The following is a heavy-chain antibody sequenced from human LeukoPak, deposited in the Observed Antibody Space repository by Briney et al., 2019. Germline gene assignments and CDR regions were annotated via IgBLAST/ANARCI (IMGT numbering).Heavy chain of an antibody. D-gene: IGHD3-16*02. CDR3: AGDQDDYVWGSYRWNWFDP. V-gene: IGHV3-64*01. J-gene: IGHJ5*02. CDR1: GFTFSSHA. Sequence: GGSLRLSCAASGFTFSSHAMHWVRQAPGKGLEYVSAISSNGGSTYYANSVKGRFTISRDNSKNTLYLQMGSLRAEDMAVYYCAGDQDDYVWGSYRWNWFDPWGQGTLVTVSS. CDR2: ISSNGGST.